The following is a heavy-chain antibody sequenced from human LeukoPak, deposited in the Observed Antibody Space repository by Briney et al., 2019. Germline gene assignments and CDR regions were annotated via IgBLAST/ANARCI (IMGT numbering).Heavy chain of an antibody. CDR3: ARDLSHYFGSGTSALDV. CDR2: IYYTGSI. CDR1: GASISTGGYY. D-gene: IGHD3-10*01. Sequence: SQTLSLTCTFSGASISTGGYYWTWIRQPPGGGLEWIGYIYYTGSIDYNPSLKSRLTISLDKSKNQFSLKLSSVTAADTAIYYCARDLSHYFGSGTSALDVWGQGTAVTISS. V-gene: IGHV4-31*03. J-gene: IGHJ6*02.